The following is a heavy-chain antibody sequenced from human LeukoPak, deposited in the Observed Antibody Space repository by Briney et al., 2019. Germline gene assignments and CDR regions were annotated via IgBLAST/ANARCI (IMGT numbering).Heavy chain of an antibody. Sequence: GGSLRLSCTASGFTFGDYAMSWVRQAPGKGLEWVGFIRSKAYGGTTEYAASVKGRFTISRDDSKSIAYLQMNSLKTEDTAVYYCTRVRYDYYGSGSYPSAFDIWGQGTMVTVSS. J-gene: IGHJ3*02. CDR3: TRVRYDYYGSGSYPSAFDI. V-gene: IGHV3-49*04. D-gene: IGHD3-10*01. CDR2: IRSKAYGGTT. CDR1: GFTFGDYA.